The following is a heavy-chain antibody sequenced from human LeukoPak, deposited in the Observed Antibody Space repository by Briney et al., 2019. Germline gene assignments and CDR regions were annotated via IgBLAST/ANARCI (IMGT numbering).Heavy chain of an antibody. CDR2: INHSGST. CDR3: ARGRMVRGVPIDY. V-gene: IGHV4-34*01. Sequence: PSETLSLTCAVYGGSFSGYYWSWIRQPPGKGLEWIGEINHSGSTNYNPSLKSRVTISVGTSKNQFSLKLSSVTAADTAVYYCARGRMVRGVPIDYWGQGTLVTVSS. D-gene: IGHD3-10*01. CDR1: GGSFSGYY. J-gene: IGHJ4*02.